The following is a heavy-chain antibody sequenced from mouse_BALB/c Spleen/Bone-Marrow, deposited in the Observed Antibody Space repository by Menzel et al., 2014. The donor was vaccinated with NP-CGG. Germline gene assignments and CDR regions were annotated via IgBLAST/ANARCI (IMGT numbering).Heavy chain of an antibody. CDR1: GFTFTDYY. CDR2: IRNKANGYTT. Sequence: DVQLVESGGGLVQPGGSLRLSRATSGFTFTDYYMSWVRQPPGKALEWLGFIRNKANGYTTEYSASVKGRFTISRDNSQSILYLQMNTLRAEDSATYYCARDDYYAMDYWGQGTSVTVSS. CDR3: ARDDYYAMDY. V-gene: IGHV7-3*02. J-gene: IGHJ4*01.